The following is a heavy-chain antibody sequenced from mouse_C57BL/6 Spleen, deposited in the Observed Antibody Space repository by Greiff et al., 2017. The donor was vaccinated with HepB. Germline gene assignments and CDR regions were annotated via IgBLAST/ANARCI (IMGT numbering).Heavy chain of an antibody. Sequence: VQLQQSGPELVKPGASVKISCKASGYTFTDYYMNWVKQSHGKSLEWIGDINPNNGGTSYNQKFKGKATLTVDKSSSTAYMELRSLTSEDSAVYYCARGLITTVVATFYAMDYWGQGTSVTVSS. CDR1: GYTFTDYY. CDR3: ARGLITTVVATFYAMDY. CDR2: INPNNGGT. V-gene: IGHV1-26*01. D-gene: IGHD1-1*01. J-gene: IGHJ4*01.